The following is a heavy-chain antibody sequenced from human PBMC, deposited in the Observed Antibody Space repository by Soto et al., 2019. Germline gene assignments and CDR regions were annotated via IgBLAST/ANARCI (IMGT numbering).Heavy chain of an antibody. CDR1: GFTFSSYA. V-gene: IGHV3-30*04. CDR3: AKDVSGSFTYDY. J-gene: IGHJ4*02. CDR2: IWYDGSNK. Sequence: QVQLVESGGGVVQPGRSLRLSCAASGFTFSSYAMNWVRQAPGKGLEWVAIIWYDGSNKNYADSVKGRFTISRDNSKNTLYLQMNSLTPEDTAVYYCAKDVSGSFTYDYWGQGTLVTVSS. D-gene: IGHD6-19*01.